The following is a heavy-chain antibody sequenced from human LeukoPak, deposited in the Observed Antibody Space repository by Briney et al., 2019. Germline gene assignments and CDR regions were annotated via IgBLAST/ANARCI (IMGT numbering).Heavy chain of an antibody. Sequence: GGSLRLSCAASGFTFSSYAMSWVRQAPGKGLEWVSTISGSGGSTYYADSVKGRFTISRDKSKNTLYLQMNSLRAEDTAVYYCAKVGDNSGHAMYYFGYWGQGTLVTVSS. CDR3: AKVGDNSGHAMYYFGY. V-gene: IGHV3-23*01. D-gene: IGHD3-22*01. J-gene: IGHJ4*02. CDR1: GFTFSSYA. CDR2: ISGSGGST.